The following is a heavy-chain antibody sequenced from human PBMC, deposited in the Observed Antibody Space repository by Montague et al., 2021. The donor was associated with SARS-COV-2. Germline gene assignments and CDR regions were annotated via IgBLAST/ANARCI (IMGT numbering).Heavy chain of an antibody. CDR3: AEHLMQQDDYGDYFDDFNM. D-gene: IGHD4-17*01. V-gene: IGHV2-5*08. J-gene: IGHJ3*02. Sequence: PALVKPTQSRTRHCSFSDLSLASQGMGLNSIHQLPGKALECLAIIYWGGDTRYSPSLRGRLTITKDTSKNRVVLTMTNVDPVDTATYYCAEHLMQQDDYGDYFDDFNMWGHGTMGTVCS. CDR2: IYWGGDT. CDR1: DLSLASQGMG.